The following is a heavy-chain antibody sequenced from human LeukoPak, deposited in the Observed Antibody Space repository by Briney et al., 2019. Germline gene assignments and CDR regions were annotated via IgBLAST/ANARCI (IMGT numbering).Heavy chain of an antibody. V-gene: IGHV1-2*02. CDR1: GYTFTGYY. D-gene: IGHD2-2*01. CDR2: INPNSGGT. CDR3: AREGTDIVVVGRWFDP. J-gene: IGHJ5*02. Sequence: ASVKVSCKASGYTFTGYYMHWVRQAPGQGLEWIGWINPNSGGTNYAQKFQGRITMTRDTSISTAYMELSRLRSDDTAVYYCAREGTDIVVVGRWFDPWGQGTLVTVSS.